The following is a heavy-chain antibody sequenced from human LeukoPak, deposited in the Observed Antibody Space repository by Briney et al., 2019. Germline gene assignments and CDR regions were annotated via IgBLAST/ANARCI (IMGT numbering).Heavy chain of an antibody. D-gene: IGHD2-2*02. Sequence: SETLSLTCAVYGGSFSGYYWSWIRQPPGKGLEWIGEINHSGSTNYNPSLKSRVTISVDTSKNQFSLKLSSVTAADTAVYYCASKTPILYCSSTSCYTYYFDYWGQGTLVTVSS. J-gene: IGHJ4*02. CDR2: INHSGST. CDR1: GGSFSGYY. V-gene: IGHV4-34*01. CDR3: ASKTPILYCSSTSCYTYYFDY.